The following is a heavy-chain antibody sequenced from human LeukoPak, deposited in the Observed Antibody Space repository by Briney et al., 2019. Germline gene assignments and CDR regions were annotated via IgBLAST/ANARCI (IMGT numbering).Heavy chain of an antibody. CDR3: ARLVLGSGSRGFDY. CDR1: GYTFTSYG. V-gene: IGHV1-18*01. D-gene: IGHD3-10*01. CDR2: ISAYNGNT. J-gene: IGHJ4*02. Sequence: ASVKVSCKASGYTFTSYGISWVRQAPGQGLEWMGWISAYNGNTNYAQKLQGRVTMTTDTSTSTAYMELRSLRSDDTAVFYCARLVLGSGSRGFDYWGQGTLVTVSS.